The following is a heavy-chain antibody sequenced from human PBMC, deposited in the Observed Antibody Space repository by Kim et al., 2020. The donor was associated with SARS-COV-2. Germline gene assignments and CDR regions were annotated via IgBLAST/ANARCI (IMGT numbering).Heavy chain of an antibody. CDR2: ISGSGGST. D-gene: IGHD3-10*01. Sequence: GGSLRLSCAASGFTFSSYAMSWVRQAPGKGLEWVSAISGSGGSTYYADSVKGRFTISRDNSKNTLYLQMNSLRAEDTAVYYCASPKGVRGPNAQFDYWGQGTLVTVSS. J-gene: IGHJ4*02. CDR1: GFTFSSYA. CDR3: ASPKGVRGPNAQFDY. V-gene: IGHV3-23*01.